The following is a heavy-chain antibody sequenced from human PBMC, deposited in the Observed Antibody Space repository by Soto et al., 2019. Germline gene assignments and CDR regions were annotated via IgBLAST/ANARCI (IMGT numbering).Heavy chain of an antibody. CDR3: GGSSGYYYGVDV. J-gene: IGHJ6*02. CDR2: IHISGNT. Sequence: QMQLQESGPGLVKPSETLSLTCTVSGGSLSNQYWVWVRQPAGKGLEWIGRIHISGNTNYNPSLGSRVTMSIDTAKNQFSLKLDSMTAADTAVYYCGGSSGYYYGVDVWGQGTTVTVSS. V-gene: IGHV4-4*07. CDR1: GGSLSNQY. D-gene: IGHD3-16*01.